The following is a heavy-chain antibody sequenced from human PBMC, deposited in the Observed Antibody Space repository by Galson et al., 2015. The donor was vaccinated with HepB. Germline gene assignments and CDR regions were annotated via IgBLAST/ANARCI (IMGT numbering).Heavy chain of an antibody. D-gene: IGHD2/OR15-2a*01. J-gene: IGHJ6*02. V-gene: IGHV1-3*01. CDR3: TRGEEGIGGSRHYHFGMDV. CDR2: INGGSGKT. Sequence: SGYSFTTYAMHWVRQAPGQGLEWMGWINGGSGKTKYSRKSQGRVTIKRDTVASTVYMEVSSLRSEDTAVYYCTRGEEGIGGSRHYHFGMDVWGQGTTVTVSS. CDR1: GYSFTTYA.